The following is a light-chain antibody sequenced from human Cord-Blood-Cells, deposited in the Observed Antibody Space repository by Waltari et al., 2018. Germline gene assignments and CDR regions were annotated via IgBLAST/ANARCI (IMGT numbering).Light chain of an antibody. J-gene: IGKJ1*01. CDR3: QQYNNWPPWT. CDR1: QSVSSN. CDR2: GAS. Sequence: EIVMTQSPAILSVSPGERATLSCRASQSVSSNLAWYQQKPGQAPRPLIYGASTRATGIPARFSGSGSGTEFTLTISSLQSEDFAVYYCQQYNNWPPWTFGQGTKVEIK. V-gene: IGKV3-15*01.